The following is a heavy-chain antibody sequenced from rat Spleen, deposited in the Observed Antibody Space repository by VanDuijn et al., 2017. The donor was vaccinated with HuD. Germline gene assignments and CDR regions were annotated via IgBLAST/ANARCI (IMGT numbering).Heavy chain of an antibody. V-gene: IGHV5-29*01. Sequence: EVQLVESGGDLVQPGRSLKISCAASGFTFSNYDMAWVRQAPTKGLEWVASISYGDSSGHSGTYYRDSVKGRFTVSRDNAKNTLHLQMDSLRSEDTATYYCVRQETSGYSNWFTYWGQGTLVTVSS. CDR3: VRQETSGYSNWFTY. J-gene: IGHJ3*01. CDR1: GFTFSNYD. CDR2: ISYGDSSGHSGT. D-gene: IGHD4-3*01.